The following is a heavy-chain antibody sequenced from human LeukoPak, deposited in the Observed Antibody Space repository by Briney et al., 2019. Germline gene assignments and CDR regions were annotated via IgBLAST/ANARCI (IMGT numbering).Heavy chain of an antibody. D-gene: IGHD3-10*01. Sequence: GGSLRLSCAASGFTFSSYAMNWVRQAPGKGLEWVSGISGSGGTTYYADSVQGRFTISRDNSKNTLYLQLNSLRAEDTAVYYCARGQYYYGSGIKYYCDYWGQGTLVTVSS. CDR3: ARGQYYYGSGIKYYCDY. CDR2: ISGSGGTT. CDR1: GFTFSSYA. J-gene: IGHJ4*02. V-gene: IGHV3-23*01.